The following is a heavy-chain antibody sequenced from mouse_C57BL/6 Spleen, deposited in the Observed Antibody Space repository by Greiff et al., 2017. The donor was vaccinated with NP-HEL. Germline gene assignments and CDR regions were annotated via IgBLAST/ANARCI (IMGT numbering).Heavy chain of an antibody. Sequence: EVNVVESGGGLVKPGGSLKLSCAASGFTFSDYGMHWVRQAPEKGLEWVAYISSGSSTIYYADTVKGRFTISRDNAKNTLFVQMTSLSSEETAMYYCARSTTVVDWYFDVWGTGTTVTVSS. J-gene: IGHJ1*03. CDR2: ISSGSSTI. CDR1: GFTFSDYG. D-gene: IGHD1-1*01. V-gene: IGHV5-17*01. CDR3: ARSTTVVDWYFDV.